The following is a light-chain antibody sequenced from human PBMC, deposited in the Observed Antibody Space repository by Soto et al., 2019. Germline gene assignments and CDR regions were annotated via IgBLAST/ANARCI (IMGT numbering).Light chain of an antibody. CDR1: SSDVGGYNY. Sequence: QSALTQPPSASGSPGQSVTISCTGTSSDVGGYNYVSWYQQHPGKAPKLMIYEVSKRPSGVPDRFSGSKSGNTASLTVSGLQAEDEADYYCSSYAGSNNFGVYVFGTGTKVTVL. CDR2: EVS. V-gene: IGLV2-8*01. CDR3: SSYAGSNNFGVYV. J-gene: IGLJ1*01.